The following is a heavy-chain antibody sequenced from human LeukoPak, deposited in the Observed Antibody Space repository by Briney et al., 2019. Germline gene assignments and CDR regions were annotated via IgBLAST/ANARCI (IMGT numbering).Heavy chain of an antibody. D-gene: IGHD3-22*01. CDR2: IYYSGST. Sequence: PSETLSLTCTVSGGSISSYYWRWIRQPPGKGLEWIGYIYYSGSTNYNPSLKSRVAISVDTSKNQFSLRLSSVTAADTAVYYCARVTYYYDSSGYSHRVFDYWGQGTLVTVSS. V-gene: IGHV4-59*01. J-gene: IGHJ4*02. CDR3: ARVTYYYDSSGYSHRVFDY. CDR1: GGSISSYY.